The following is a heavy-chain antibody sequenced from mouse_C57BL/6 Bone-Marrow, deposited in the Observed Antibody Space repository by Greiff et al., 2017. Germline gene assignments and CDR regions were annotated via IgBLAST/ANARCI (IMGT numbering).Heavy chain of an antibody. Sequence: EVQRVESGGGLVKPGGSLKLSCAASGFTFSSYAMSWVRQTPEKRLEWVATISDGGSYTYYPDNVKGRFTISRDNAKNNLYLQMSQLKSEDTAMYYCARQAIYDGYYVVDYWGQGTTLTVSS. V-gene: IGHV5-4*01. CDR1: GFTFSSYA. CDR3: ARQAIYDGYYVVDY. CDR2: ISDGGSYT. D-gene: IGHD2-3*01. J-gene: IGHJ2*01.